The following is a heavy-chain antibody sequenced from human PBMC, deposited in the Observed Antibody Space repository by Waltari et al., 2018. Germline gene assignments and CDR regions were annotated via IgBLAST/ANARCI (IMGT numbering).Heavy chain of an antibody. Sequence: EVQLVESGGGLVQPGRSLRLSCIASGFSFGGYSMSWFRQAPGRGVGGVGFIRIRRYGGTTGYAPSVKGRFTVSRDDSESTTYLQMNSLKSEDTAVYYCAREAGTVTEVRGDVDYWGQGTLVTVSS. V-gene: IGHV3-49*03. CDR2: IRIRRYGGTT. J-gene: IGHJ4*01. CDR1: GFSFGGYS. D-gene: IGHD3-10*01. CDR3: AREAGTVTEVRGDVDY.